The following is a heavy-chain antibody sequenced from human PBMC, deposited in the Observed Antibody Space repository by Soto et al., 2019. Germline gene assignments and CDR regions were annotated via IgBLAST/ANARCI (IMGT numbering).Heavy chain of an antibody. CDR3: ARSGYYDYIWGNYRKGDYYYYMDV. Sequence: SETLSLTCTVSGGSISSGSYYWGWIRQPPGKGREWIGSIYYSGSTYYNPSLKSRVTISVDTTKNQYSLKLCSVTAADTAVYYCARSGYYDYIWGNYRKGDYYYYMDVWGKGTTVTVSS. CDR2: IYYSGST. D-gene: IGHD3-16*02. V-gene: IGHV4-39*01. CDR1: GGSISSGSYY. J-gene: IGHJ6*03.